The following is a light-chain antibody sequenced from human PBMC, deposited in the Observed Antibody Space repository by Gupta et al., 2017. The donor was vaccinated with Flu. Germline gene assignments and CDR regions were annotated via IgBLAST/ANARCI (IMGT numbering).Light chain of an antibody. CDR3: DSDAGNNSWV. CDR2: DVS. V-gene: IGLV2-11*03. J-gene: IGLJ3*02. Sequence: VSWYQQPPGKPHKLMFYDVSKRTAGAPDRFSASKSATTASLTVSELEAEDDADYYSDSDAGNNSWVFGGGTKLTVL.